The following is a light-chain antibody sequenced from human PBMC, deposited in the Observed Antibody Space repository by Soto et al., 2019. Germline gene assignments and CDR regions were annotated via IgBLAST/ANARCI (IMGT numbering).Light chain of an antibody. V-gene: IGKV1-5*01. CDR2: DAS. Sequence: DIQMTQSPSSLSASVGGRVTITCRASQSISSWLAWYQQMPGKAPKLLIYDASSLHSGVPSRFSGSGSGTEFTLTISSLQAEDVAVYYCQQYYSTPTFGQGTKLEIK. CDR3: QQYYSTPT. J-gene: IGKJ2*01. CDR1: QSISSW.